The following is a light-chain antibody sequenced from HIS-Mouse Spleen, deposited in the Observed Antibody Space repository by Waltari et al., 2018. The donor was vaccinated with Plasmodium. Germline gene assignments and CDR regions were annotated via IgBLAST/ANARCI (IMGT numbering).Light chain of an antibody. J-gene: IGLJ2*01. CDR2: LNSDGSH. CDR3: QTWGTGMGV. CDR1: SGHSSYA. V-gene: IGLV4-69*01. Sequence: QLVLTQSPSASASLGASVKLTCTLSSGHSSYAIAWHQQQPERGPRYLMKLNSDGSHSKGDGIPDRFSGSSSRAERYLTISSLQSEDEADYYCQTWGTGMGVFGGGTKLTVL.